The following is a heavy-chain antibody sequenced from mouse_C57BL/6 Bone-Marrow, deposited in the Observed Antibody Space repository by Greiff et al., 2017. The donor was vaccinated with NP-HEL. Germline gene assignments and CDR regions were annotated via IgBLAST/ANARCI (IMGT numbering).Heavy chain of an antibody. CDR3: ARGYYYGSSFDY. V-gene: IGHV1-55*01. D-gene: IGHD1-1*01. CDR1: GYTFTSYW. Sequence: QVQLQQPGAELVKPGASVKMSCKASGYTFTSYWITWVKQRPGQGLEWIGDIYPGRGSTNYNEKFKSKATLTVDTSSSTAYMQLSSLTSEDSAVYYCARGYYYGSSFDYWGQGTTLTVSS. CDR2: IYPGRGST. J-gene: IGHJ2*01.